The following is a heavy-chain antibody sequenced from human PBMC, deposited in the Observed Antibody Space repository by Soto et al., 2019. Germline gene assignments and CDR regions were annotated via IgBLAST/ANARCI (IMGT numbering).Heavy chain of an antibody. CDR2: IYYTGSA. D-gene: IGHD1-26*01. CDR1: SGSISSADYY. V-gene: IGHV4-30-4*01. J-gene: IGHJ5*02. CDR3: ASGGSSNWFDP. Sequence: SETLTLTCTVSSGSISSADYYWSWIRQPPGKGLEWIGYIYYTGSAYYNPSLKSRVTMSVDTSKNQFSLKVTSVTAADTAVYYCASGGSSNWFDPWGQGTLVTVSS.